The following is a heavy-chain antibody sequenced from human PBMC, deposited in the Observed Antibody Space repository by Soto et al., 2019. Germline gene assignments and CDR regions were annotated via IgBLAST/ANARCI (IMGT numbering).Heavy chain of an antibody. CDR3: ARDRTSTNSHWGDYFDY. CDR2: TSYDGYKN. Sequence: PGGSLRLSCAASGFIFRSYAMHWVRQAPGKGLEWVALTSYDGYKNSYADSVKGRFTISRDNFKDTLSLEMTSLRAEDTALYYCARDRTSTNSHWGDYFDYWGQGTLVTVSS. D-gene: IGHD2-8*01. CDR1: GFIFRSYA. J-gene: IGHJ4*02. V-gene: IGHV3-30-3*01.